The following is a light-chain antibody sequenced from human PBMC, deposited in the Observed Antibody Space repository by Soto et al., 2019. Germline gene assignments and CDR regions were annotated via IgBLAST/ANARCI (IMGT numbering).Light chain of an antibody. CDR3: QQYNNWPPIT. J-gene: IGKJ5*01. Sequence: ETVITQFPGTLSVSPGERATLSCRASQSVSSNLAWYQQKPGQAPRLLIYGASTRATGIPARFSGSGSGTEFTLTISSLQSEDFAVYYCQQYNNWPPITFGQGTRLEIK. V-gene: IGKV3-15*01. CDR2: GAS. CDR1: QSVSSN.